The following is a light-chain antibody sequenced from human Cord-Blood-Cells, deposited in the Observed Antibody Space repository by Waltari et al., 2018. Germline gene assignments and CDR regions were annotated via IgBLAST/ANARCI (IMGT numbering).Light chain of an antibody. Sequence: IVVTQTPATLSLSPEERATLSCRARQSVSSSLAWYQQKPGQAPRLLIYDASNRATGSQARFSVRWSATGFTLTLSSLEPEYFAIYYCQQRSNWSPYSFGQGTKLEIK. CDR3: QQRSNWSPYS. V-gene: IGKV3-11*01. CDR2: DAS. J-gene: IGKJ2*03. CDR1: QSVSSS.